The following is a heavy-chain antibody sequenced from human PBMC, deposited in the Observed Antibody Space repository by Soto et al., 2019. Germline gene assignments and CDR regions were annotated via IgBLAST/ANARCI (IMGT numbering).Heavy chain of an antibody. CDR3: AKGGLQSGYYYYYGMDV. J-gene: IGHJ6*02. D-gene: IGHD4-4*01. Sequence: GASVKVSCKASGYTFTSCGISWVRQAPGQGLEWMGWISAYNGNTNYAQKLQGRVTMTTDTSTSTAYMELRSLRSDDTAVYYCAKGGLQSGYYYYYGMDVWGQGTTVTVSS. CDR2: ISAYNGNT. V-gene: IGHV1-18*01. CDR1: GYTFTSCG.